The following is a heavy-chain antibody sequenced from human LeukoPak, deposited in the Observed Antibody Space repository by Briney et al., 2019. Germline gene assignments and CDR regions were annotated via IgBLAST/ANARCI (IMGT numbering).Heavy chain of an antibody. V-gene: IGHV3-30-3*01. J-gene: IGHJ4*02. Sequence: GGSPRLSCAASGFTFSSYAMHWVRQAPGKGLEWVAVISYDGSNKYYADSVKGRFTISRDNSKNTLYLQMNSLRAEDTAVYYCARDRAPAGYYDSSGTAFDYWGQGTLVTVSS. CDR1: GFTFSSYA. CDR2: ISYDGSNK. CDR3: ARDRAPAGYYDSSGTAFDY. D-gene: IGHD3-22*01.